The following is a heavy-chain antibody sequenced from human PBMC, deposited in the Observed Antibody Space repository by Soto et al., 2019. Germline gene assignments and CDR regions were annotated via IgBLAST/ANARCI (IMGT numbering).Heavy chain of an antibody. D-gene: IGHD3-3*02. CDR2: IYYSGST. J-gene: IGHJ6*02. CDR1: GGSISSGGYY. Sequence: PSETLSLTCTVSGGSISSGGYYWSWIRQHPGKGLEWIGYIYYSGSTYYNPSLKSRVTISVDTSKNQFSLKLSSVTAADTAVYYCARGCFTWDPGSLFCGMDVWGQGTTVTVSS. CDR3: ARGCFTWDPGSLFCGMDV. V-gene: IGHV4-31*03.